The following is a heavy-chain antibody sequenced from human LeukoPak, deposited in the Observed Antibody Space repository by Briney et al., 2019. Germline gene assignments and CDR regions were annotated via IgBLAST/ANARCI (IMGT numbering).Heavy chain of an antibody. CDR1: GFTFSSYA. CDR3: AKDLVTMVRGARDYYMDV. Sequence: GGSLRLSCAASGFTFSSYAMCWVRQAPGKGLEWVSAISGSGGSTYYADSLKGRFTISRDNSKNTLYLQMNSLRAEDTAVYYCAKDLVTMVRGARDYYMDVWGKGTTVTVSS. V-gene: IGHV3-23*01. J-gene: IGHJ6*03. CDR2: ISGSGGST. D-gene: IGHD3-10*01.